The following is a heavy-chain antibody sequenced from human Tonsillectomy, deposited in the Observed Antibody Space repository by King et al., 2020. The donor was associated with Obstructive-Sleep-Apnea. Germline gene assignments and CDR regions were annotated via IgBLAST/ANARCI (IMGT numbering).Heavy chain of an antibody. D-gene: IGHD3-10*01. CDR3: ARDFHFHYYGSGSSPQPIDY. V-gene: IGHV3-21*01. Sequence: VQLVESGGGLVKPGGSLRLSCAASGFPFSSYSMNWVRQAPGKGLEWVSSISSSSSYIYYADSVKGRFTISRDNAKNSLYLQMNSLRAEDTAVYYCARDFHFHYYGSGSSPQPIDYWGQGTLVTVSS. CDR2: ISSSSSYI. CDR1: GFPFSSYS. J-gene: IGHJ4*02.